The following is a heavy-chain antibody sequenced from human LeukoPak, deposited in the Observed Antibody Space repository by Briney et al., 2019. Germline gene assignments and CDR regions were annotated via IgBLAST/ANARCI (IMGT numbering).Heavy chain of an antibody. Sequence: GGSLRLSCAASGFTFSSAWMNWVRQAPGKGLEWVARVKSKSDGETTDYAEPVKGRFIVSRDDSTNTVYLQMNSLRIEDTAVYYCATTTRGTWGQGTLVTVSS. V-gene: IGHV3-15*01. D-gene: IGHD3-16*01. J-gene: IGHJ4*02. CDR3: ATTTRGT. CDR2: VKSKSDGETT. CDR1: GFTFSSAW.